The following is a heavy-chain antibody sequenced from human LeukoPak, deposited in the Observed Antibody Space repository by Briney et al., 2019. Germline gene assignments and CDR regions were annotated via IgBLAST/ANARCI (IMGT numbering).Heavy chain of an antibody. J-gene: IGHJ4*02. CDR2: ISGSGGST. CDR1: GFTFSSYA. CDR3: AKRPVAEWYFDY. D-gene: IGHD6-19*01. Sequence: GGSPRLSCAASGFTFSSYAMSWVRQAPGKGLEWVSAISGSGGSTYYADSVKGRFTISRDNSKNTLYLQMNSLRAEDTAVYYCAKRPVAEWYFDYWGQGTLVTVSS. V-gene: IGHV3-23*01.